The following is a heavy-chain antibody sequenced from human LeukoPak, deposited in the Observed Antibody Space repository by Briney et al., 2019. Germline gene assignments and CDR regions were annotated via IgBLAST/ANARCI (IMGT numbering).Heavy chain of an antibody. CDR3: ATGAGYSYGHGAFDI. CDR2: ISDDGSYT. D-gene: IGHD5-18*01. Sequence: GGSLRLSCAASGFSFSSHWVHWVRQAPGKGLVWVSRISDDGSYTSNVDSVKGRFTISRDNVNNMLYLHMNSLRAEDTAVYYCATGAGYSYGHGAFDIWGQGTMVTVSS. V-gene: IGHV3-74*01. J-gene: IGHJ3*02. CDR1: GFSFSSHW.